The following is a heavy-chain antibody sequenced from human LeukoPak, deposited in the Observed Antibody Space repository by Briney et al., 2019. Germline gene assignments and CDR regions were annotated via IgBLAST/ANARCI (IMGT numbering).Heavy chain of an antibody. D-gene: IGHD7-27*01. CDR1: GLTFSNYA. CDR2: ISGGSSTNT. Sequence: PGGSLRLSCAASGLTFSNYAMNWVRQAPGKGLEWVSGISGGSSTNTYYADSVRGRFTISRDNSKNTLYLQMNSLRAEDTAVYYCAKTSLGHPPYYCTMDVWGQGTTVTVSS. V-gene: IGHV3-23*01. CDR3: AKTSLGHPPYYCTMDV. J-gene: IGHJ6*02.